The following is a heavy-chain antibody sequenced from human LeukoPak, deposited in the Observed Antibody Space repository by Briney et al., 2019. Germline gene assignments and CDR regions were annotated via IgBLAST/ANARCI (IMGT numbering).Heavy chain of an antibody. CDR2: IYYGGNT. V-gene: IGHV4-59*01. CDR1: GDSISTYY. Sequence: SETLSLTCTVSGDSISTYYWSWIRQPPGKGLEWIGYIYYGGNTNRNPSLKSRVTILVDTSKNQFSLKLSSVAAADTAVYFCARVGSGSFDYWGQGTLVTVSS. D-gene: IGHD6-19*01. CDR3: ARVGSGSFDY. J-gene: IGHJ4*02.